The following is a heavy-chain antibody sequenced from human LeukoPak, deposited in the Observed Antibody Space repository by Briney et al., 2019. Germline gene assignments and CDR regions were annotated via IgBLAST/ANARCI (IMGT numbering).Heavy chain of an antibody. J-gene: IGHJ4*02. CDR2: IYTSGST. D-gene: IGHD3-3*01. V-gene: IGHV4-61*02. Sequence: PSETLSLTCTVSGGSISSGSYYWSWIRQPAGKGLEWIGRIYTSGSTNYNPSLKSRVTISVDTSKNQFSLKLSSVTAADTAVYYCARDRAHFGLGYFDYWGQGTLVTVSS. CDR3: ARDRAHFGLGYFDY. CDR1: GGSISSGSYY.